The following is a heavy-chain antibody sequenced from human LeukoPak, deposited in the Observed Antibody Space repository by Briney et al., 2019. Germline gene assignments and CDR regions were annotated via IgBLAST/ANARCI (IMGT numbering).Heavy chain of an antibody. V-gene: IGHV4-34*01. CDR1: GGSFSGYY. J-gene: IGHJ4*02. CDR2: INHSGST. D-gene: IGHD2-2*02. CDR3: ASDVVVPAAIKN. Sequence: SETLSLTCAVYGGSFSGYYWSWIRQPPGKGLEWIGEINHSGSTNYNPSLKSRVTISVDTSKNQFSLKLSCVTAADTAVYYCASDVVVPAAIKNWGQGTLVTVSS.